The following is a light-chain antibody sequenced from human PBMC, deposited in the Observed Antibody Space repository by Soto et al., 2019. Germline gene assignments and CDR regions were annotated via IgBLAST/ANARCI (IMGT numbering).Light chain of an antibody. Sequence: DIQMTQSPSTLSASVGDRVTITCRASQSISSWLAWYQQKPGKAPKLLIYKASSLESGVPSRFSGSGSGTKITLPISSPQPDDFATYYCQQYNSYPYTFGQGTKLEIK. J-gene: IGKJ2*01. CDR1: QSISSW. V-gene: IGKV1-5*03. CDR3: QQYNSYPYT. CDR2: KAS.